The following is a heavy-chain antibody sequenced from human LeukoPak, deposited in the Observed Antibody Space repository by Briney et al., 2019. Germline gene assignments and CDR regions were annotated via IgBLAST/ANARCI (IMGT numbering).Heavy chain of an antibody. V-gene: IGHV4-31*03. CDR3: ARVVVVAGRYYYYMDV. D-gene: IGHD2-15*01. J-gene: IGHJ6*03. CDR1: GGSISSGGYY. Sequence: SETLSLTCTVSGGSISSGGYYWSWIRQHPGKGLEWIGYIYYSGSTYNNPSLKSRVTISVDTSKNQFSLKLPSVTAADTAVYYCARVVVVAGRYYYYMDVWGKGTTVTVSS. CDR2: IYYSGST.